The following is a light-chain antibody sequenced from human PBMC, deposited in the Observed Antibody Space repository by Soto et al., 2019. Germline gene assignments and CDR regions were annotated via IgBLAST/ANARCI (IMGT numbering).Light chain of an antibody. V-gene: IGLV3-1*01. CDR1: KLGDKY. CDR2: QDS. Sequence: SYELTQPPSVSVSPGQTASITCSGDKLGDKYACWYQQEPGQSPVLVIYQDSKRPSGIPERFSGSNSGNTATLTISGTQAMDEADYYCQAWDSSTPVFGTGTKVTVL. CDR3: QAWDSSTPV. J-gene: IGLJ1*01.